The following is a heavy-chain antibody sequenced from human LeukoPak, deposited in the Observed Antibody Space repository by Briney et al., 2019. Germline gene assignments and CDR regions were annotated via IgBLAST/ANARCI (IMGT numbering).Heavy chain of an antibody. Sequence: PSETLSLTCAVYGGSFSGYYWSWIRQPPGKGLEWIGEINHSGSTNYNPSLKSRVTISVDTSKNQFSLKLSSVTAADTAVYYCARGRKGITMVRGATGFDWWGQGTLVTVSS. CDR1: GGSFSGYY. V-gene: IGHV4-34*01. CDR3: ARGRKGITMVRGATGFDW. J-gene: IGHJ4*02. CDR2: INHSGST. D-gene: IGHD3-10*01.